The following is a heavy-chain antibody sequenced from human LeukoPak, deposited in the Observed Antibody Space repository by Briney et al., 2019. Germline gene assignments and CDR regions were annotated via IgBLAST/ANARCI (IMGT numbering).Heavy chain of an antibody. Sequence: GGSLRLSCAASGFTFSSYAMSWVRQAPGKGVEWVSAISGSGGSTYYADSVKGGFTIYRDNDKNTMYMQMNSLRAEDTAVYYCAKDKGFTTGTVDSYFDYWGQGTLVTVSS. CDR3: AKDKGFTTGTVDSYFDY. CDR1: GFTFSSYA. V-gene: IGHV3-23*01. CDR2: ISGSGGST. J-gene: IGHJ4*02. D-gene: IGHD1-1*01.